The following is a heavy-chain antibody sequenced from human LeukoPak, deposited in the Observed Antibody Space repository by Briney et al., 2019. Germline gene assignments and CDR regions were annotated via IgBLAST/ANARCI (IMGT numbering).Heavy chain of an antibody. V-gene: IGHV4-59*12. CDR3: ARESESSSPIFYY. Sequence: SETLSLTCTVSGGSISSYYWSWIRQPPGKGLEWIGYIYYSGSTNYNPSLKSRVTISVDTSKNQFSLKLSSVTAADTAVYYCARESESSSPIFYYWGQGTLVTVSS. CDR2: IYYSGST. D-gene: IGHD6-6*01. CDR1: GGSISSYY. J-gene: IGHJ4*02.